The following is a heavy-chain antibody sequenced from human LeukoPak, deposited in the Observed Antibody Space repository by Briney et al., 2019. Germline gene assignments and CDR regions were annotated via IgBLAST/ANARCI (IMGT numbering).Heavy chain of an antibody. J-gene: IGHJ5*02. V-gene: IGHV3-7*05. Sequence: GGSLRLSCAASGFTFITYWMSWARQPPGKGLEWVASIKQDGSEKYYMDSVKGRFIISRDNAKNSLYVLMNSLRVDDTAVYYCARAWSSSWDLWGQGTLVTVSS. D-gene: IGHD6-13*01. CDR2: IKQDGSEK. CDR1: GFTFITYW. CDR3: ARAWSSSWDL.